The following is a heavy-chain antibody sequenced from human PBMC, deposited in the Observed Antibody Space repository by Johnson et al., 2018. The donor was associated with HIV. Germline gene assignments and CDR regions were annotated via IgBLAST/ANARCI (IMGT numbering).Heavy chain of an antibody. CDR3: AREHRGYNFWSGYYPDAFDI. J-gene: IGHJ3*02. D-gene: IGHD3-3*01. CDR2: IRSKTDGGTT. V-gene: IGHV3-15*01. CDR1: GFTFSNAW. Sequence: VQLVESGGGLVKPGGSLRLSCAASGFTFSNAWMNWVRQAPGKGLEWVGRIRSKTDGGTTEYAAPVKGRFTVSRDDSKNTLYLQMNSLRPEDTAVYYCAREHRGYNFWSGYYPDAFDIWGLGTMVTVSS.